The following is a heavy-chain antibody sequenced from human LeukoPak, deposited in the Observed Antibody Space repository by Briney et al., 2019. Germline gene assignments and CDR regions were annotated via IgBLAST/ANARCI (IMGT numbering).Heavy chain of an antibody. J-gene: IGHJ4*02. V-gene: IGHV3-23*01. D-gene: IGHD5-12*01. Sequence: GGSLRLSCAASGFTFSSYAMSWVRQAPGKGLEWVSAISGSGGSTYYADSVKGRFAISRDNSKNTLYLQMNSLRAEDTAVYYCAKSKKRGYSGYETVDYWGQGTLVTVSS. CDR1: GFTFSSYA. CDR3: AKSKKRGYSGYETVDY. CDR2: ISGSGGST.